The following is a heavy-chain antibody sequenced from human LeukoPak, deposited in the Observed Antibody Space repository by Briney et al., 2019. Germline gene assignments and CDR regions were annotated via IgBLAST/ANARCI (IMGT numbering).Heavy chain of an antibody. J-gene: IGHJ4*02. Sequence: GGSLRLSCAASGFTFSSYAMHWVRQAPGKGLEYVSAISSNGGSTYYANSVKGRFTISRDNSKNTLYLQMGSLRAEDMAVYYCARDRRSSGWYGTIDYWGQGTLVTVSS. V-gene: IGHV3-64*01. D-gene: IGHD6-19*01. CDR3: ARDRRSSGWYGTIDY. CDR2: ISSNGGST. CDR1: GFTFSSYA.